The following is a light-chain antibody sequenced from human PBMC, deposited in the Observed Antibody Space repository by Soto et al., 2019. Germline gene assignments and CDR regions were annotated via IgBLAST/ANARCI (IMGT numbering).Light chain of an antibody. CDR2: SAS. V-gene: IGKV3-20*01. CDR3: QHYGGTPWT. Sequence: EFVLTQSTGTLSLSPGERATLSCRASQSISSSYLAWYQQKPGQAPSLLIYSASTRATDIPDRISGSGSGTDFTLTISRLEPEDFAVYYCQHYGGTPWTFGQGTKVDIK. CDR1: QSISSSY. J-gene: IGKJ1*01.